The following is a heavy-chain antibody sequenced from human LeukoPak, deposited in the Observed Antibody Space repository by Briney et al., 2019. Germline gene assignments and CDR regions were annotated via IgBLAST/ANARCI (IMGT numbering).Heavy chain of an antibody. D-gene: IGHD1-26*01. J-gene: IGHJ3*02. Sequence: SETLSLTCTVSVGSVSSGSYYWSWIRQPPGKGLEWIGEINHSGSTNYNPSLKSRVTISVDTSKNQFSLKLSSVTAADTAVYYCAREGELLDAFDIWGQGTMVTVSS. V-gene: IGHV4-39*07. CDR1: VGSVSSGSYY. CDR2: INHSGST. CDR3: AREGELLDAFDI.